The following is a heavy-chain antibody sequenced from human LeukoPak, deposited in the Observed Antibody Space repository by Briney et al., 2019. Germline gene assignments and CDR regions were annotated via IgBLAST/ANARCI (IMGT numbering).Heavy chain of an antibody. CDR2: IYYSGST. CDR1: GGSISSGGYY. D-gene: IGHD5-12*01. J-gene: IGHJ4*02. CDR3: ARAPYSGYGYFEY. Sequence: SETLSLTCTVSGGSISSGGYYWSWIRQHPGKGLEWIGYIYYSGSTYYNPSLKNRVTISVDTSKIQFSLKLSSVTAADTAVYYCARAPYSGYGYFEYWGQGTLVTVSS. V-gene: IGHV4-31*03.